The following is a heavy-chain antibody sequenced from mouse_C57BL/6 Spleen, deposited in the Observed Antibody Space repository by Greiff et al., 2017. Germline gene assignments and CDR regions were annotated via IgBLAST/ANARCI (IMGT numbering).Heavy chain of an antibody. V-gene: IGHV1-4*01. Sequence: QVQLQQSGAELARPGASVKMSCKASGYTFTSYTMHWVKQRPGPGLEWIGNINPSSGYTKSNQKFKDKATLTADKSSSTAYMQLSSLTSEDSAVYYGAGPLLLRESYYAMDYWGQGTSVTVSS. CDR3: AGPLLLRESYYAMDY. J-gene: IGHJ4*01. D-gene: IGHD1-1*01. CDR2: INPSSGYT. CDR1: GYTFTSYT.